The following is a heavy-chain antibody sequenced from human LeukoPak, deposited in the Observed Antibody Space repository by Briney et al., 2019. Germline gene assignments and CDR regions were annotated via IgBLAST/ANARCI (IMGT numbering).Heavy chain of an antibody. CDR1: GGSISSYY. D-gene: IGHD6-13*01. J-gene: IGHJ4*02. V-gene: IGHV4-4*07. Sequence: SETLSLTCIVSGGSISSYYWSWIRQPAGKGLEWIGRIYTSGSTNYNPSLKSRVTMSVDTSKTQFSLKLSSVTAADTAVYYCARDRGSSDNYFDCWGQGTLVTVSS. CDR2: IYTSGST. CDR3: ARDRGSSDNYFDC.